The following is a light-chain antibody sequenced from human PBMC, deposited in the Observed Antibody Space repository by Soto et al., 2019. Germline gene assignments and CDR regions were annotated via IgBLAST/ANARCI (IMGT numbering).Light chain of an antibody. CDR2: KAS. J-gene: IGKJ1*01. CDR3: QQYNSYSWT. Sequence: DIQMTQSPSTLSAFVGDRVTITCRASQSISSWLAWYQQKPGKAPKLLIYKASSLESGVPSRFSGGGSGTEFTFTISSLQPDDFATYYCQQYNSYSWTFGQGTKVEIK. V-gene: IGKV1-5*03. CDR1: QSISSW.